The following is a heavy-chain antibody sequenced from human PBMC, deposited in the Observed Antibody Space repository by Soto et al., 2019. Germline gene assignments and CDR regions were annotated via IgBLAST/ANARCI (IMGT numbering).Heavy chain of an antibody. Sequence: EAQLVESGGGLVKPGGSLRLSCAASGFTFSSYSMVWVRQAPEKGLEWVSSIGGSSGHIYYADSLKGRFTISRDNAKNSLYLQMNSLRVDDTAVYYCARTNGAYSNYFDYWGQGTLVTVSS. CDR3: ARTNGAYSNYFDY. D-gene: IGHD2-8*01. J-gene: IGHJ4*02. CDR2: IGGSSGHI. V-gene: IGHV3-21*01. CDR1: GFTFSSYS.